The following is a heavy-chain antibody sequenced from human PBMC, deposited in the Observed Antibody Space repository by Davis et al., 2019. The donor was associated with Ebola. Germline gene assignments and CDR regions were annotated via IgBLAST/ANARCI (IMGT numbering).Heavy chain of an antibody. V-gene: IGHV4-31*03. CDR3: ARDLRYDNSGYDYYFYMDV. D-gene: IGHD3-22*01. Sequence: PSETLSLTCTVSGGSISRGGSYWSWVRQVPGKGLEWIGYIYYSGSTYYKPSLKSRVTISLDTSKNQFSLNLYSVTAADTAVYYCARDLRYDNSGYDYYFYMDVWGKGTTVTVSS. CDR1: GGSISRGGSY. CDR2: IYYSGST. J-gene: IGHJ6*03.